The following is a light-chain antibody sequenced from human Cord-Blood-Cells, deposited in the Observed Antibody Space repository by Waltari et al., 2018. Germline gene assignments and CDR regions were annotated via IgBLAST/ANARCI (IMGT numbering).Light chain of an antibody. V-gene: IGLV1-47*01. J-gene: IGLJ1*01. CDR1: SSNIGSNY. CDR3: AAWDDSPSGYV. Sequence: QSVLTQPPSASGTPGQRVTISCSGSSSNIGSNYVYWYQQLPGTAPKLLIYRNNQRPSGCPDRCSGAKSGTSGSLASSGLRSEDEADYYCAAWDDSPSGYVFGTGTKVTVL. CDR2: RNN.